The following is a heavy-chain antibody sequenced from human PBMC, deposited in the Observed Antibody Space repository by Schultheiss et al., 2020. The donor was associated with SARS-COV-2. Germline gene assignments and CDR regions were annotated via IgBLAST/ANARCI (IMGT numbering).Heavy chain of an antibody. CDR2: IYHSGSF. D-gene: IGHD5-18*01. V-gene: IGHV4-38-2*02. J-gene: IGHJ2*01. CDR1: ASSISGYY. Sequence: SETLSLTCNVSASSISGYYWAWIRQPPGKGLEWIGSIYHSGSFYYNTSLKSRITISVDMSENQFSLKLTSVTAADTAVYFCARAGYTAVPRYWNFDLWGRGTLVTVSS. CDR3: ARAGYTAVPRYWNFDL.